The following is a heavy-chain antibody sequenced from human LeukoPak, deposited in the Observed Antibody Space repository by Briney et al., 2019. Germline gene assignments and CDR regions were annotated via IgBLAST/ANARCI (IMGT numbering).Heavy chain of an antibody. J-gene: IGHJ6*03. V-gene: IGHV4-4*09. D-gene: IGHD2-2*01. CDR1: GGSISSYY. CDR3: ARHAYCSSTSCYQDMDV. CDR2: IYTSGST. Sequence: PSETLSRTCTVSGGSISSYYWSWIRQPPGKGLEWIGYIYTSGSTNYNPSLKSRVTISVDTSKNQFSLKLSSVTAADTAVYYCARHAYCSSTSCYQDMDVWGKGTTVTVSS.